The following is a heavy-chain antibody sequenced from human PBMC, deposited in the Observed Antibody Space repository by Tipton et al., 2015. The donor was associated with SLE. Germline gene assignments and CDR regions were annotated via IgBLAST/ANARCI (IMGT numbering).Heavy chain of an antibody. CDR3: ARDRRPPDSFNI. CDR2: IPYDGRDK. CDR1: GFTFSLYG. J-gene: IGHJ3*02. D-gene: IGHD1-14*01. V-gene: IGHV3-30*03. Sequence: RSLRLSCVASGFTFSLYGMHWVRQAAGKGLEWVAVIPYDGRDKYYVDSAKGRFTIYRHNAKNTLYLQMNSLRAEDTAVYYCARDRRPPDSFNIRVRGIMVPVS.